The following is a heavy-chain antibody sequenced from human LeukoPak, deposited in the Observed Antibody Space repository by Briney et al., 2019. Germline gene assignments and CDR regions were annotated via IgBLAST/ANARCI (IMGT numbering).Heavy chain of an antibody. CDR3: TKGKGDQGWY. D-gene: IGHD2-15*01. CDR2: IRSKAYGGTT. V-gene: IGHV3-49*03. Sequence: GGSLRLSCTASGFTFGDYAMSWFRQAPGKGLEWVGFIRSKAYGGTTEYAASVKGRFAVSRDDSKSIAYLQMNSLKTEDTAIYYCTKGKGDQGWYWGQGTLVTVSS. J-gene: IGHJ4*02. CDR1: GFTFGDYA.